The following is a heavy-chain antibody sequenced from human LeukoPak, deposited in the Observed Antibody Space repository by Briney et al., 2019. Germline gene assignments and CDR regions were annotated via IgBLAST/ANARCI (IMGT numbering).Heavy chain of an antibody. Sequence: GGSLRLSCAASGFTFSTFAMIWVRQPPGKGLEWVSSVFPSGGEIHYAGSVRGRFTISRDNAKNSLYLQMNSLRAEDTAVYYCAEFGITMIGGVWGKGTTVTISS. J-gene: IGHJ6*04. D-gene: IGHD3-10*01. CDR3: AEFGITMIGGV. CDR2: VFPSGGEI. CDR1: GFTFSTFA. V-gene: IGHV3-23*01.